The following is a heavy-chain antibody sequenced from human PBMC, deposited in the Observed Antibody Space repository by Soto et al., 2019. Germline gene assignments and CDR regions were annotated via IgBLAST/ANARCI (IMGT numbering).Heavy chain of an antibody. CDR3: ARHSLALRKNNWFDP. Sequence: PSETLCLTCTGSGDSIISSDFYWGWVRQPPGKGLEWIGSIFYLGSSYYNPSLKSRVTMSVDTSKNQFSLRLRSVTAADTALYFCARHSLALRKNNWFDPWGQGIMVT. CDR1: GDSIISSDFY. J-gene: IGHJ5*02. V-gene: IGHV4-39*01. CDR2: IFYLGSS. D-gene: IGHD3-3*02.